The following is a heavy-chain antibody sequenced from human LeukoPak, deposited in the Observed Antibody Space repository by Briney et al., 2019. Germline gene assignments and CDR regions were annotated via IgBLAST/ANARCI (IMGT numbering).Heavy chain of an antibody. CDR3: ARARNPLDYYYYMDV. Sequence: ASVKVSCKASGYMFTIYGISWVRQAPGQGVEWMGWISVHNGNTKYAQKFQGRVTMTTDTSTSTAYMELGSLRSDDTAVYYCARARNPLDYYYYMDVWGKGTTVTVSS. V-gene: IGHV1-18*01. CDR1: GYMFTIYG. CDR2: ISVHNGNT. J-gene: IGHJ6*03.